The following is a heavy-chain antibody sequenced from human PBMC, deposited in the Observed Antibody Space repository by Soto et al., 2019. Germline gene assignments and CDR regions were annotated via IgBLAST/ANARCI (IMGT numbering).Heavy chain of an antibody. D-gene: IGHD4-17*01. CDR3: ARVADCGDYVGAEYFQH. V-gene: IGHV3-30-3*01. J-gene: IGHJ1*01. CDR1: GFTFSSYA. CDR2: ISYDGSNK. Sequence: QVQLVESGGGVVQPGRSLRLSCAASGFTFSSYAMHWVRQAPGKGLEWVAVISYDGSNKYYADSVKGRFTISRDNSKNTLYLQMNSLRAEDTAVYYGARVADCGDYVGAEYFQHWGQGTLVTVSS.